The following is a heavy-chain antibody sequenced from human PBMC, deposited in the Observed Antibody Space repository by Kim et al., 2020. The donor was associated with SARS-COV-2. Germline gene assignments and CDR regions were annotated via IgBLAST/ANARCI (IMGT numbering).Heavy chain of an antibody. CDR1: GFTFSSYG. CDR2: ISYDGSNK. CDR3: AKDWRPAIGVVITHFDY. Sequence: GGSLRLSCAASGFTFSSYGMHWVRQAPGKGLEWVAVISYDGSNKYYADSVKGRFTISRDNSKNTLYLQMNSLRAEDTAVYYCAKDWRPAIGVVITHFDYWGQGTLVTVSS. D-gene: IGHD3-3*01. J-gene: IGHJ4*02. V-gene: IGHV3-30*18.